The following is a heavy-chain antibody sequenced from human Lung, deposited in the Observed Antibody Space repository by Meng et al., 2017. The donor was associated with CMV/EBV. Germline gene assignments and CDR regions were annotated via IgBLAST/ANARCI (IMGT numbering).Heavy chain of an antibody. Sequence: GGSLRLXXEASGFAFNNFWMHWVRQDPGKGLLWVSRVDGAGAGIMYADSVKGRFTISRDPARNTVYLQMNNLRVDDKAVYYCVRDRGLGGIDSWGQGTLVTVSS. CDR3: VRDRGLGGIDS. CDR2: VDGAGAGI. CDR1: GFAFNNFW. J-gene: IGHJ4*02. V-gene: IGHV3-74*03. D-gene: IGHD3-10*01.